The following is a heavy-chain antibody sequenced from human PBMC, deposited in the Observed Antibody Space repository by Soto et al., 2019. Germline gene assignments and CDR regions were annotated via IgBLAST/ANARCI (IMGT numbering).Heavy chain of an antibody. D-gene: IGHD1-26*01. CDR1: GGTFSSYA. J-gene: IGHJ6*02. Sequence: AVKVSCKASGGTFSSYAISWVRQAPGQGLEWMGGIIPIFGTANYAQKFQGRVTITADESTSTAYMELSSLRSEDTAVYYCATNAGYSANYYYYGMDVWGQGTTVTVSS. CDR2: IIPIFGTA. CDR3: ATNAGYSANYYYYGMDV. V-gene: IGHV1-69*13.